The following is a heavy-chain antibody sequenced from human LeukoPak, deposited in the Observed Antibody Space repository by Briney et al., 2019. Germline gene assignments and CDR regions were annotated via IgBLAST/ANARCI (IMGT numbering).Heavy chain of an antibody. D-gene: IGHD6-19*01. V-gene: IGHV3-23*01. CDR2: LSGSGGGT. CDR3: ARALDSGWLDS. CDR1: GITLSNYG. J-gene: IGHJ5*01. Sequence: GGSLRLSCAVSGITLSNYGMSWVRQAPGKGLEWVAGLSGSGGGTNYADSVKGRFTISRDNAKNTLFLQMNSLRAEDTAVYYCARALDSGWLDSWGQGTLVTVSS.